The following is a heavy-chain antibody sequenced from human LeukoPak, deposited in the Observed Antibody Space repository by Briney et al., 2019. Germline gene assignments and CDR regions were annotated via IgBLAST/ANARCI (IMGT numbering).Heavy chain of an antibody. V-gene: IGHV3-30*04. CDR2: ISYDASNK. D-gene: IGHD6-13*01. CDR1: GFIFSNYA. CDR3: ARGYSSSQYYFDS. Sequence: GRSLRLSCAASGFIFSNYAMHWVRQAPGKGLEWVAVISYDASNKYYADSVKGRFTISRDNAKNTLYLQMNSLRAGDTAVYYCARGYSSSQYYFDSWGQGTLVTVSS. J-gene: IGHJ4*02.